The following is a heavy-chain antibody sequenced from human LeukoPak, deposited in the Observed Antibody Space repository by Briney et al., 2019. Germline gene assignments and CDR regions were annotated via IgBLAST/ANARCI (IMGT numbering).Heavy chain of an antibody. V-gene: IGHV6-1*01. CDR3: ARENTLVRETRNPFDY. D-gene: IGHD3-10*01. CDR2: TFYRSKWYY. Sequence: SQTLSLTCAISGDSVSSNDAAWNWIRQSPSRGLEWVGRTFYRSKWYYDSAVSVKSRITINPDTSKNQFSLQLNSVTPEDTAVYYCARENTLVRETRNPFDYWGRGTLVTVSS. CDR1: GDSVSSNDAA. J-gene: IGHJ4*02.